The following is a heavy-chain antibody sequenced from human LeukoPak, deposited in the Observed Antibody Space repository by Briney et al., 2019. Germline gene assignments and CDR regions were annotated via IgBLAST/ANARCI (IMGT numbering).Heavy chain of an antibody. CDR3: ARRTRWGVTAGSFDY. Sequence: SSVKVSCKASGYTFTSYGISWVRQAPGQGLEWMGWISAYNGNTNYAQKLQGRVTMTTDTSTSTAYMELRSLRSDDTAVYYCARRTRWGVTAGSFDYWGQGTLVTVSS. J-gene: IGHJ4*02. V-gene: IGHV1-18*01. CDR2: ISAYNGNT. CDR1: GYTFTSYG. D-gene: IGHD2-21*02.